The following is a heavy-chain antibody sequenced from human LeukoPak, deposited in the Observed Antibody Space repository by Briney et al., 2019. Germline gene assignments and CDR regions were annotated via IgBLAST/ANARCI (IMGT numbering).Heavy chain of an antibody. V-gene: IGHV1-8*01. Sequence: ASVRVSCKTSGYTFTNLDINWLRQAPGQGLEWMGWMSPNSGDTGYAQKFQGRVSMTRDIFKSTAYMELSSLRSEGTAIYYCASNPPNTGDFYYWGLGTLVTVSS. D-gene: IGHD1-1*01. CDR3: ASNPPNTGDFYY. CDR2: MSPNSGDT. J-gene: IGHJ4*02. CDR1: GYTFTNLD.